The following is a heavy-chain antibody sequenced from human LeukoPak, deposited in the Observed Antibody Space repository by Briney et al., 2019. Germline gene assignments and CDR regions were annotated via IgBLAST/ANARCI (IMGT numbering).Heavy chain of an antibody. D-gene: IGHD6-19*01. CDR1: GFTFSSFW. J-gene: IGHJ6*02. CDR3: ARDFYWIALAGNEYYYGKDV. CDR2: INSDGSRT. V-gene: IGHV3-74*03. Sequence: GGSLRLSCAASGFTFSSFWMHWVRQSPGKGLVWVSRINSDGSRTTYADSVKGRFTISRDNAKNTLYLQMNSLTPEDTAVYYCARDFYWIALAGNEYYYGKDVWGQGTTVIVSS.